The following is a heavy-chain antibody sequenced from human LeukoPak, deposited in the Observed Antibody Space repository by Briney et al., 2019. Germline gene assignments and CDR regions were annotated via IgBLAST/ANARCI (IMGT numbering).Heavy chain of an antibody. J-gene: IGHJ4*02. CDR3: ASGYGDYAKRGY. CDR1: GFTFSSYS. Sequence: GGPLRLSCAASGFTFSSYSMNWVRQAPGKGLEWVSFISSSSSYIYYADSVKGRFTISRDNAKNSLYLQMNSLRAEDTAVYYCASGYGDYAKRGYWGQGTLVTVSS. CDR2: ISSSSSYI. D-gene: IGHD4-17*01. V-gene: IGHV3-21*01.